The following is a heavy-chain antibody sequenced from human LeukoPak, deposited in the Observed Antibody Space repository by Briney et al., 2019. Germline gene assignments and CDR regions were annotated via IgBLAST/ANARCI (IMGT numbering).Heavy chain of an antibody. Sequence: PGGSLRLSCAASGFTFSSYEVNWVRQAPGKGLEWVSYISSSGSTIYYADSVKGRFTISRDNAKSSLYLQMNSLRAEDTAVYYCARDPNQSIAVAGTGENYWGQGTLVTVSS. V-gene: IGHV3-48*03. CDR3: ARDPNQSIAVAGTGENY. CDR2: ISSSGSTI. J-gene: IGHJ4*02. CDR1: GFTFSSYE. D-gene: IGHD6-19*01.